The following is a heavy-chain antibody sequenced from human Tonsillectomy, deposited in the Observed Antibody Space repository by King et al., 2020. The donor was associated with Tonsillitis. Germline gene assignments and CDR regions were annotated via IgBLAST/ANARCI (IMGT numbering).Heavy chain of an antibody. CDR2: IYYSGST. CDR1: GGSINSYY. CDR3: ARGTDYYYYGMDV. J-gene: IGHJ6*02. Sequence: VQLQESGPGLVKPSETLSLTCTVSGGSINSYYWSWIRQPPGKGLEWIGYIYYSGSTNYNPSLKSRVTISVDPSKNQFSLKLSSVTAADTAVYYCARGTDYYYYGMDVWGQGTTVTVSS. V-gene: IGHV4-59*01. D-gene: IGHD3-10*01.